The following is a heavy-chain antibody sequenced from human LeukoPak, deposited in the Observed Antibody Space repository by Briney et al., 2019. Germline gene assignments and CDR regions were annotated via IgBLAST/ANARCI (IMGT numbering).Heavy chain of an antibody. Sequence: PSETLSLTCTVSAGSISSNSYYWGWIRQPPGKGLEWIGSIYYSGSTNYNPSLKSRVTISVDKSKNQFSLKLSSVTAADTAVYYCVSLLGYCSGGSCYSWFDPWGQGTLVTVSS. CDR2: IYYSGST. D-gene: IGHD2-15*01. CDR3: VSLLGYCSGGSCYSWFDP. CDR1: AGSISSNSYY. V-gene: IGHV4-39*07. J-gene: IGHJ5*02.